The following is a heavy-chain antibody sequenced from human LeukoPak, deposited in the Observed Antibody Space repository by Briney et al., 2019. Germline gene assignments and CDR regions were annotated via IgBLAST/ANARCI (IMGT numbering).Heavy chain of an antibody. CDR3: ARGSCSGGSCYSDFDY. D-gene: IGHD2-15*01. J-gene: IGHJ4*02. CDR2: IYYSGST. Sequence: SETLSLTCTVSGGSISSGGYYWSWIRQHPGKGLEWIGYIYYSGSTYYNPSLKSRVTISVDTSKNQFSLKLSSVTAADTAVYYCARGSCSGGSCYSDFDYWGQGTLVTVSS. V-gene: IGHV4-31*03. CDR1: GGSISSGGYY.